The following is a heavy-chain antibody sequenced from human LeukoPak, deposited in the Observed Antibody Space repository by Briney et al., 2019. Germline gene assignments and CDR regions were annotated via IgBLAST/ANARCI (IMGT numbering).Heavy chain of an antibody. CDR1: GLTFNNYA. CDR2: ISKSGDHT. J-gene: IGHJ6*02. V-gene: IGHV3-23*01. CDR3: ATSWGPDTSAFRWGRDGMDV. D-gene: IGHD3-16*01. Sequence: GGSLRLSCAVSGLTFNNYAMSWGRQAPGKGLEWVSAISKSGDHTYYAASAKGRFTIYRDNSKNTQYLQMNSLRAEDTAVYYCATSWGPDTSAFRWGRDGMDVWGQGTTVIVSS.